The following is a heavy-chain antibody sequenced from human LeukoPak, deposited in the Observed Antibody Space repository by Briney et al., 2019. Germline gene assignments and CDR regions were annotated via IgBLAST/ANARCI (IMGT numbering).Heavy chain of an antibody. CDR1: GYTLTELS. J-gene: IGHJ4*02. Sequence: ASVKVSCKVSGYTLTELSMHWVRQAPGKGLEWMGGFDPEDGETIYAQKFQGRVTMTEDTSTDTAYMELSSLRSEDTAVYYCATSVALLQRYYFDYWGQGTLVTVSS. V-gene: IGHV1-24*01. CDR3: ATSVALLQRYYFDY. D-gene: IGHD2-15*01. CDR2: FDPEDGET.